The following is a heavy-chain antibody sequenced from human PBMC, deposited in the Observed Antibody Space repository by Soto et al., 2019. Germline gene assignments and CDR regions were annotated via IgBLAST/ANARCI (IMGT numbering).Heavy chain of an antibody. V-gene: IGHV5-51*01. J-gene: IGHJ6*02. D-gene: IGHD1-1*01. CDR1: GFSFTTYW. Sequence: GXSLKISCKGSGFSFTTYWIAWVRQMPGKCLEWMGIIYPGDSKTTYSPSFQGQVTISADKSISTAYLQWSSLKASDTAMYYCASANWNGGYDYYYGMDVWGQGTTVTVSS. CDR2: IYPGDSKT. CDR3: ASANWNGGYDYYYGMDV.